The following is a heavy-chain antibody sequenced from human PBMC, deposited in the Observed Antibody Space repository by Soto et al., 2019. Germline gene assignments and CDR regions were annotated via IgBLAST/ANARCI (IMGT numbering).Heavy chain of an antibody. CDR1: GGSIISSSYY. CDR2: IYYSGST. Sequence: SETLSLTCTVSGGSIISSSYYWGWIHQPPGKGLEWIGSIYYSGSTYYNPSLKSRVTISVDTSKNQFSLKLSSVTAADTAVYDCASSGWWYFDYWGQGTLVTVSS. V-gene: IGHV4-39*01. J-gene: IGHJ4*02. CDR3: ASSGWWYFDY. D-gene: IGHD6-19*01.